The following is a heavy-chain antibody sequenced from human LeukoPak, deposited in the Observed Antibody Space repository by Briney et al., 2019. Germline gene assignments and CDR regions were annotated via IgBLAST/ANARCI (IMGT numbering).Heavy chain of an antibody. J-gene: IGHJ4*02. CDR2: INSDGSNT. CDR1: ESSFRNFW. V-gene: IGHV3-74*01. CDR3: ACDSPHDHTVGFDY. D-gene: IGHD2-21*01. Sequence: GGSLRLSCAASESSFRNFWLHWVRQVPGKGLVWVSRINSDGSNTAYADSVKGLFTISRDNAKNTLHLQINDLRAEDTAVYYCACDSPHDHTVGFDYWGQGTLVTVSP.